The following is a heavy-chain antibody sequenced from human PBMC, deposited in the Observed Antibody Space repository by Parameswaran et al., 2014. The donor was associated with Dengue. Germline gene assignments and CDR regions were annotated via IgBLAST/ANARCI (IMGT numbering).Heavy chain of an antibody. D-gene: IGHD4/OR15-4a*01. V-gene: IGHV5-51*01. Sequence: VRQMPGKGLEWMGFIYPGDSDTRYSPSFQGQVTISADKSIRTAYLQWSSLKASDTATYYCARSSYDSNYFDSWGQGTLVTVSS. J-gene: IGHJ5*01. CDR3: ARSSYDSNYFDS. CDR2: IYPGDSDT.